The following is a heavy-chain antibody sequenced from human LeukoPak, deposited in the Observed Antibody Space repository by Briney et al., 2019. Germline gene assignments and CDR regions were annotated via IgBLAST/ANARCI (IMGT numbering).Heavy chain of an antibody. CDR2: ISSSSSYI. CDR1: GFTFSSYS. V-gene: IGHV3-21*01. Sequence: GGSLRLSCAASGFTFSSYSMNWVRQAPGKGLEWVSSISSSSSYIYYADSVKGRFTISRDNAKNSLYLQMNSLRAENTAVYYCASLPYGDGDYEGDYWGQGILVTVSS. J-gene: IGHJ4*02. CDR3: ASLPYGDGDYEGDY. D-gene: IGHD4-17*01.